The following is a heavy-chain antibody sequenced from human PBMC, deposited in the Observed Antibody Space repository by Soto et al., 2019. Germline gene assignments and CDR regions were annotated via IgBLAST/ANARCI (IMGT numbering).Heavy chain of an antibody. CDR2: VSWDSDII. CDR3: AKDYCVRPTCYEEGFPDF. Sequence: GGSLRLSCAASGFTFDDYSMHWVRQAPGKGLEWVSTVSWDSDIIYYANSVKGRFIISRDNAKNSLYLQMNSLTLEDTALYYCAKDYCVRPTCYEEGFPDFRSQGTLVTVSS. V-gene: IGHV3-9*01. J-gene: IGHJ4*02. D-gene: IGHD3-10*02. CDR1: GFTFDDYS.